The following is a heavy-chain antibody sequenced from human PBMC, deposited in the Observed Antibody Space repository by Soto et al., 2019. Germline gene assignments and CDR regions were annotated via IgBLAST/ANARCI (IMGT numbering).Heavy chain of an antibody. CDR3: ARVHYEYIWGAYSH. J-gene: IGHJ4*02. V-gene: IGHV1-69*01. CDR1: GGTFSNYA. CDR2: IITIFGTP. Sequence: QVLLVQSGAEVKKPGSSVKVSCKASGGTFSNYAITWVRQAPGQGLEWMGGIITIFGTPNYAQKFQGRVTITADESTSTAYMELSSLKSEDTAVYYCARVHYEYIWGAYSHWGQGTLVTVSS. D-gene: IGHD3-16*01.